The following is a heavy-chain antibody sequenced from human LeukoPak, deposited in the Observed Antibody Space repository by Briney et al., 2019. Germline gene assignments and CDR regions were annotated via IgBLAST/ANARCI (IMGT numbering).Heavy chain of an antibody. CDR3: AKVSGNDDYGGNVLDH. V-gene: IGHV3-23*01. J-gene: IGHJ4*02. D-gene: IGHD4-23*01. Sequence: GGSLRLSCAASGFTFSSYAMSWVRQAPGKGLEWVSAISGSGGSTYYADSVKGRFTISRDNSKNTLYLQMNSLRAEDTAVYYCAKVSGNDDYGGNVLDHWGQGTLVTVSS. CDR2: ISGSGGST. CDR1: GFTFSSYA.